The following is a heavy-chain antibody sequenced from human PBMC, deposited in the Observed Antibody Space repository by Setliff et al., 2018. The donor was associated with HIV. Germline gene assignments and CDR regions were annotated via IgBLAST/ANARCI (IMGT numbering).Heavy chain of an antibody. CDR3: AKEDQRVTSVDY. Sequence: GSLRLSCTASASTFNKYAMAWVRQAPGKGLEWVSAISDTGDYIYYADSVKGRFTISRDNSADTVYLQMNSLRSEDTAVYYCAKEDQRVTSVDYWGQGTPVTVSS. CDR1: ASTFNKYA. D-gene: IGHD2-2*01. J-gene: IGHJ4*02. V-gene: IGHV3-23*01. CDR2: ISDTGDYI.